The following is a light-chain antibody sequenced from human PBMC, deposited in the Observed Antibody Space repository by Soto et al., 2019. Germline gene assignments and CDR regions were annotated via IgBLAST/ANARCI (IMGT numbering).Light chain of an antibody. CDR1: QTIVGGY. Sequence: EIVLTQSPGTLSLSPGERATLSCRASQTIVGGYLAWYQQKPGQAPRLLIFGASNRATGIPDRFSGSGSGTEFTLTINRLEPEDFAVHYCHQYGTAPRTFGQGTKVDIK. CDR2: GAS. CDR3: HQYGTAPRT. V-gene: IGKV3-20*01. J-gene: IGKJ1*01.